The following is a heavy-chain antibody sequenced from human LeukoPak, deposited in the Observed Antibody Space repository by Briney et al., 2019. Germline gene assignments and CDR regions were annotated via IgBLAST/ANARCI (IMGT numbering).Heavy chain of an antibody. V-gene: IGHV4-59*01. CDR2: THYSGST. Sequence: SETLSLTCTVSGGSISSYYWSWTRQPPGKGLEWIGFTHYSGSTNYNPSLKSRLTISVDTSKNQFSLKLTSVTAADTAVFYCARSRSGSYSYFDYWGQGTLVTVSS. D-gene: IGHD3-10*01. CDR3: ARSRSGSYSYFDY. CDR1: GGSISSYY. J-gene: IGHJ4*02.